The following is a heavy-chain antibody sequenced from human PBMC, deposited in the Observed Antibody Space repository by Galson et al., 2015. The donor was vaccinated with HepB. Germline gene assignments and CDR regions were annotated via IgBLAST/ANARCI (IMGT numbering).Heavy chain of an antibody. D-gene: IGHD6-19*01. CDR3: ARDRAYSSGWYNYHGMDV. J-gene: IGHJ6*02. CDR2: ISSSSSTI. V-gene: IGHV3-48*04. CDR1: GFTFSSYS. Sequence: SLRLSCAASGFTFSSYSMNWVRQAPGKGLEWVSYISSSSSTIYYADSVKGRFTISRDNAKNSLYLQMNSLRAEDTAVYYCARDRAYSSGWYNYHGMDVWGQGTTVTVS.